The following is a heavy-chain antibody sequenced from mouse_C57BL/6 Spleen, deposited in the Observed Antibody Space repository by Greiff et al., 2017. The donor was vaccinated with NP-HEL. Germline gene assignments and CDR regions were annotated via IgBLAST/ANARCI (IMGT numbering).Heavy chain of an antibody. D-gene: IGHD4-1*01. Sequence: QVQLQQPGAELVMPGASVKLSCKASGYTFTSYWMHWVKQRPGQGLEWIGEIDPSDSYTNYNQKFKGKSTLTVDKSSSTAYMQLSSLTSEVSAVYFCARTGASYAMDYWGQGTSVTVSS. J-gene: IGHJ4*01. V-gene: IGHV1-69*01. CDR2: IDPSDSYT. CDR1: GYTFTSYW. CDR3: ARTGASYAMDY.